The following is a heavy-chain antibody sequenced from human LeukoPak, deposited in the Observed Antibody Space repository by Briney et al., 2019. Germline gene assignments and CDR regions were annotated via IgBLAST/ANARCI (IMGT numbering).Heavy chain of an antibody. J-gene: IGHJ6*03. V-gene: IGHV1-46*01. CDR3: ARHRKSIAVVPATMGRSYYYYMDV. CDR2: INPSGGSA. CDR1: GYTFTSYY. D-gene: IGHD2-2*01. Sequence: ASVKVSCKASGYTFTSYYIQWVRQAPGQGLEWMGIINPSGGSASYAQKFQGRVTMTRDTSTSTVYMELSSLKSEDTAVYYCARHRKSIAVVPATMGRSYYYYMDVWGKGTTVTVSS.